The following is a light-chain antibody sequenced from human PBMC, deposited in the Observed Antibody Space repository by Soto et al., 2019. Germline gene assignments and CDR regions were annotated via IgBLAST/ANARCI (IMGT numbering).Light chain of an antibody. V-gene: IGLV1-40*01. CDR1: SSNIGAGYD. CDR2: GNS. Sequence: QSVLTQPPSVSGAPGQRVTISCTGSSSNIGAGYDVHWYQQLPGTAPKLLIYGNSNRPSGVPDRFSGAKSGASASLPITGLQAEDEAAYYCQSYASSLSGVVFGGGTKLTVL. J-gene: IGLJ2*01. CDR3: QSYASSLSGVV.